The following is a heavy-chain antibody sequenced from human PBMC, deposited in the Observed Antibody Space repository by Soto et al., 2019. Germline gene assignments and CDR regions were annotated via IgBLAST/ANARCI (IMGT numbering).Heavy chain of an antibody. J-gene: IGHJ6*02. V-gene: IGHV1-18*03. D-gene: IGHD2-2*01. CDR3: ARLADCSITTCSVPSRFHIRGYYYYYGLDV. CDR2: ISGYDGNT. CDR1: GYIFSSYG. Sequence: QVRLVQSAAEVKKPGASVKVSCKASGYIFSSYGITWVRQAPGHGLEWMGWISGYDGNTHLTQKLQGRVTMTIDTLTNTAFMELRSLRSDDMAVYYCARLADCSITTCSVPSRFHIRGYYYYYGLDVWGQGTTVAVSS.